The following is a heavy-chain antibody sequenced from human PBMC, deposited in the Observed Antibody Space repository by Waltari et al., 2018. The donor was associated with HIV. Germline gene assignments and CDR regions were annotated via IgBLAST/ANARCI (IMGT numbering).Heavy chain of an antibody. CDR1: GVTFDAFA. J-gene: IGHJ5*02. D-gene: IGHD6-19*01. CDR2: ISWNSGSI. CDR3: AKDRGPFIAVAGT. V-gene: IGHV3-9*01. Sequence: EVQLLESGGGLVKPGGSVSLSFAASGVTFDAFAMPWVRQPPGKGLEVVSGISWNSGSIDYADSVKGRFTISRDNTKNSLYLQMNSVRAEDTALYYCAKDRGPFIAVAGTWGQGTLVTVSS.